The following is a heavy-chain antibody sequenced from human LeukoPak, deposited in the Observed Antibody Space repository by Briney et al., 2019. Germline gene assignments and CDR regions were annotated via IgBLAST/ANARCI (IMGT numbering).Heavy chain of an antibody. CDR1: GGSFSGYY. V-gene: IGHV4-34*01. Sequence: SETLSLTCAVYGGSFSGYYWSWIRQPPGKGLEWIGEINHSGSTNYNPSLKSRVTISVDTSKNQFSLKLSSVTAADTAVYYYASERIAVAGSRDYWGQGTLVTVSS. D-gene: IGHD6-19*01. J-gene: IGHJ4*02. CDR3: ASERIAVAGSRDY. CDR2: INHSGST.